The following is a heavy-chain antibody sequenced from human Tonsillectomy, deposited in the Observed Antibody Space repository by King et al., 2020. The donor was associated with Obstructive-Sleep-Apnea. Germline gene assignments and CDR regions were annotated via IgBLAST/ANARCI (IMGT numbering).Heavy chain of an antibody. Sequence: VQLVESGGGLVKPGGSLRLSCAASGFTFSDYYMSWIRQAPGKGLEWVSCISGSSTYTNYADSVKGRFTISRDNAKNSLYLKMNSLRAEDTAVYYCAGDLNYYDSSGYYPDGWFDPWGQGTLVTVSS. J-gene: IGHJ5*02. CDR1: GFTFSDYY. V-gene: IGHV3-11*06. D-gene: IGHD3-22*01. CDR3: AGDLNYYDSSGYYPDGWFDP. CDR2: ISGSSTYT.